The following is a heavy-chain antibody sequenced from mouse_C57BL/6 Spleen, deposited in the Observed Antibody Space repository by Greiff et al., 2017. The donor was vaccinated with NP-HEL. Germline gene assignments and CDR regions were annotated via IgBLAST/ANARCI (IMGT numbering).Heavy chain of an antibody. CDR3: ARAYGYYAMDY. J-gene: IGHJ4*01. Sequence: EVNVVESEGGLVQPGSSMKLSCTASGFTFSDYYMAWVRQVPEKGLEWVANINYDGSSTYYLDSLKSRFIISRDNAKNILYLQMSSLKSEDTATYYCARAYGYYAMDYWGQGTSVTVSS. V-gene: IGHV5-16*01. D-gene: IGHD1-1*02. CDR2: INYDGSST. CDR1: GFTFSDYY.